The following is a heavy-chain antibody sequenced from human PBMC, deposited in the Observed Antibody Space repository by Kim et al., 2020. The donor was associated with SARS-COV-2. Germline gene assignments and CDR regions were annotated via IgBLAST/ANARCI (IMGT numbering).Heavy chain of an antibody. V-gene: IGHV1-69*04. CDR1: GGTFSSYT. J-gene: IGHJ4*02. D-gene: IGHD6-13*01. CDR3: ARDSLAAAGLFFDY. Sequence: SVKVSCKASGGTFSSYTISWVRQAPGQGLEWMGRIIPILGIANYAQKFQGRVTITADKSTSTAYMELSSLRSEDTAVYYCARDSLAAAGLFFDYWGQGTLVTVSS. CDR2: IIPILGIA.